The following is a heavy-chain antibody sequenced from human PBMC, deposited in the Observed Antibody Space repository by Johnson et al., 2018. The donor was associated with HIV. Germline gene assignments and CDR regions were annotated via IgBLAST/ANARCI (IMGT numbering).Heavy chain of an antibody. V-gene: IGHV3-13*01. D-gene: IGHD1-26*01. Sequence: VQLVESGGGLVQPGGSLRLSCAASGFTFSSYDMHWVRQATGKGLEWVSAIGTAGDTYYPGSVKGRFTISRENAKNSLYLQMNSLRAEDTAVYYCAKDQPHRIVGATEKLAFDIWGQGTMVTVSS. J-gene: IGHJ3*02. CDR3: AKDQPHRIVGATEKLAFDI. CDR2: IGTAGDT. CDR1: GFTFSSYD.